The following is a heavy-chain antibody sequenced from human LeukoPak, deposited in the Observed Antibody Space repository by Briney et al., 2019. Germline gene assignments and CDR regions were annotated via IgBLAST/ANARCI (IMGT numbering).Heavy chain of an antibody. Sequence: ASVKVSCKASGYTFTSYAMNWVRQAPGQGLEWMGWINTNTGNPTYAQGFTGRFVFSLDTSVSTAYLQISSLKAEDTAVYYCAREYCSGGSCYSDRNFDYWGQGTLVTVSS. CDR1: GYTFTSYA. CDR3: AREYCSGGSCYSDRNFDY. J-gene: IGHJ4*02. V-gene: IGHV7-4-1*02. CDR2: INTNTGNP. D-gene: IGHD2-15*01.